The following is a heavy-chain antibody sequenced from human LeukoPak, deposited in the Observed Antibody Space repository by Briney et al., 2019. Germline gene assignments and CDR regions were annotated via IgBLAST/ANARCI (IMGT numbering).Heavy chain of an antibody. D-gene: IGHD3-10*01. J-gene: IGHJ5*02. CDR1: GGSFSGYY. V-gene: IGHV4-34*01. CDR2: IYYSGSS. Sequence: SETLSLTCAVYGGSFSGYYWSWIRQPPGKGLEWIGSIYYSGSSSYNPSLKSRVTMTVDTSKSQFSLKLTSVTAADTAFYFCARSPHIWFAERGWFDPWGQGTLVTVSS. CDR3: ARSPHIWFAERGWFDP.